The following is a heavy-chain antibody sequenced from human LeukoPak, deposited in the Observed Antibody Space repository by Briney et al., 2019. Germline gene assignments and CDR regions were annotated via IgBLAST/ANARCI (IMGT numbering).Heavy chain of an antibody. CDR2: IYYSGST. D-gene: IGHD3-10*01. CDR1: GGAISSYY. Sequence: PSETLSLTCTVSGGAISSYYWSWIRQPPGKGLEWIGYIYYSGSTNYNPSLKSRVTISVDTSKNQFSLKLSSVTAADTAVYYCARVKYSSGSTSSWFDPWGQGTPVAVSS. V-gene: IGHV4-59*01. J-gene: IGHJ5*02. CDR3: ARVKYSSGSTSSWFDP.